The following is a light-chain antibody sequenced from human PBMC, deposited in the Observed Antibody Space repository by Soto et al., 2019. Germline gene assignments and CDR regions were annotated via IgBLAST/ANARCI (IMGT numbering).Light chain of an antibody. J-gene: IGLJ2*01. CDR3: QSYDSSNQVV. Sequence: NFMLTQPHSVSESPGKTVTISCTGSSGSIASNYMQWYQQRPGTAPTTVIYEDNQRPSGVPDRFSGSIDSSSNSASLTISGLKTEDEADYYCQSYDSSNQVVFGGGTKLTVL. CDR1: SGSIASNY. V-gene: IGLV6-57*02. CDR2: EDN.